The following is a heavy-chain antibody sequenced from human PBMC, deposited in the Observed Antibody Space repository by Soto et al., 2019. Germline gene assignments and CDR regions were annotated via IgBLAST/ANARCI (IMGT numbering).Heavy chain of an antibody. CDR2: ISAHNGNT. D-gene: IGHD1-1*01. CDR1: GYTFTSYG. Sequence: QVHLVQSGAEVKKPGASVKVSCKASGYTFTSYGITWVRQAPGQGLEWMGWISAHNGNTDYAQKLQGRVIVTRDTATSTAYMELWSLRSDDTAVYYCARGRYGDYWGQGALVTVSS. CDR3: ARGRYGDY. J-gene: IGHJ4*02. V-gene: IGHV1-18*01.